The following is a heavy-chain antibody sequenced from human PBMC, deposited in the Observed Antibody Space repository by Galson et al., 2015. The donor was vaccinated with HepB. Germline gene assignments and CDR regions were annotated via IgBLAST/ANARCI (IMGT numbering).Heavy chain of an antibody. D-gene: IGHD3-22*01. V-gene: IGHV1-45*02. CDR2: ITPFNGNT. J-gene: IGHJ4*02. CDR1: GYTFTTYY. Sequence: SVKVSCKASGYTFTTYYMHWVRQAPGQALEWMGWITPFNGNTNYAQKFQDRVTITRDRSMSTAYMELSSLRSEDTAMYYCAISDSSGYYDYWGQGTLVTVSS. CDR3: AISDSSGYYDY.